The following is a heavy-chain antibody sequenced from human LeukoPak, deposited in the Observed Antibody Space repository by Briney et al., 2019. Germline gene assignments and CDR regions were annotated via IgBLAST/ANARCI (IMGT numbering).Heavy chain of an antibody. Sequence: PGGSLRLSCAASGFTFSSYAMSWVRLAPGKGLEWVSAISGSGGSTYYADSVKGRFTISRDNSKNTLYLQMNSLRAEDTAVYYCAKDVGDPSGSYYYMDVWGKGTTVTVSS. V-gene: IGHV3-23*01. J-gene: IGHJ6*03. CDR2: ISGSGGST. CDR1: GFTFSSYA. D-gene: IGHD2-21*01. CDR3: AKDVGDPSGSYYYMDV.